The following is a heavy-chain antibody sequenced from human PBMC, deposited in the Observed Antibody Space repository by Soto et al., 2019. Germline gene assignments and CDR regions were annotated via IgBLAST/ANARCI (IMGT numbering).Heavy chain of an antibody. CDR3: ARDGEDYFGSGTYKNSFYYYGMDV. V-gene: IGHV3-48*02. CDR2: ISGGSGTR. Sequence: GGSLRLSCAASGFTFSSYSMKWVRQAPGKGLEWISYISGGSGTRYYADSVKGRFTISRDNGKNSLYLQTNNLRDEDTAVYYCARDGEDYFGSGTYKNSFYYYGMDVWGQGTTVTVSS. CDR1: GFTFSSYS. D-gene: IGHD3-10*01. J-gene: IGHJ6*02.